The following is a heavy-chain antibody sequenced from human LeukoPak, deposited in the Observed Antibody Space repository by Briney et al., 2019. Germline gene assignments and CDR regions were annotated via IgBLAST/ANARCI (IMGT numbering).Heavy chain of an antibody. CDR2: IKQDGSEK. D-gene: IGHD3-3*01. V-gene: IGHV3-7*01. CDR1: GFTFSSYW. Sequence: PGGSLRLSCAASGFTFSSYWMSWVRQAPGKGLEWVANIKQDGSEKYYVDSVKGRFTISRDNAKNSLYLQMNSLRAEDTAVYYCARDLRYYDFWSGYYRNNWFDLWGQGTLVTVSS. CDR3: ARDLRYYDFWSGYYRNNWFDL. J-gene: IGHJ5*02.